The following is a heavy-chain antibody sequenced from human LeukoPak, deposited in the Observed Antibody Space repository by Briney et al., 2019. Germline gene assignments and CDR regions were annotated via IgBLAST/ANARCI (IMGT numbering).Heavy chain of an antibody. D-gene: IGHD3-10*01. V-gene: IGHV3-48*03. CDR2: ISGSGTTI. Sequence: GGSLRLSCAASDFPFSYYEMNWVRQAPGKGPEWVSHISGSGTTIYYAESVKGRFTVSRDNAKDSLFLQMNSLRAEDTAIYYCARGAQFYGSGSFDYWGQGIPVLVSP. CDR3: ARGAQFYGSGSFDY. J-gene: IGHJ4*02. CDR1: DFPFSYYE.